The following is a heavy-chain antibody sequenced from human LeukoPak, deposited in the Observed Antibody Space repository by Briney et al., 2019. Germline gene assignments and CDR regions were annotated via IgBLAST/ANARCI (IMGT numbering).Heavy chain of an antibody. D-gene: IGHD3-22*01. Sequence: SETLSLTCTVSGGSISGYYWSWIRRPAGKGLEWIGRIYTSGNTNYTPSLKSRVTMSVDTSKNQFSLKLSSVTAADTAVYYCARESYYDSSGFDYWGQGTLVTVSS. J-gene: IGHJ4*02. CDR1: GGSISGYY. CDR2: IYTSGNT. V-gene: IGHV4-4*07. CDR3: ARESYYDSSGFDY.